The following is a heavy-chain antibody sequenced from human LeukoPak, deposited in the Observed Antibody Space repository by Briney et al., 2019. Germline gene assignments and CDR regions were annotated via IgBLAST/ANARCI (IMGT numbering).Heavy chain of an antibody. D-gene: IGHD4-23*01. Sequence: PGGSLRLSCAASGFTFSSYWMSWVRQAPGKGLEWVANIKQDGSEKYYVDSVKGRFTISRDNAKNSLYLQMNSLRAEDTAVYYCARDRSPGVRRPVGYFDYWGQGTLVTVSS. CDR3: ARDRSPGVRRPVGYFDY. V-gene: IGHV3-7*01. J-gene: IGHJ4*02. CDR1: GFTFSSYW. CDR2: IKQDGSEK.